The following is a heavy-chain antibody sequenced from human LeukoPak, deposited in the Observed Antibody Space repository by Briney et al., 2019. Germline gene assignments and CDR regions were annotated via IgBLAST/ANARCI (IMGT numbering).Heavy chain of an antibody. V-gene: IGHV3-23*01. J-gene: IGHJ3*02. CDR1: GFTFDNYA. CDR2: ISGDGGSP. D-gene: IGHD1-26*01. Sequence: LPGGSLRLSCAASGFTFDNYAMAWVRQAPGKGLEWVSTISGDGGSPWYADSVRGRSTISRDNSKNTVYLQMKSLRAEDTAVYYCARDLGRELHTPHDAFDIWGQGTMVTVSS. CDR3: ARDLGRELHTPHDAFDI.